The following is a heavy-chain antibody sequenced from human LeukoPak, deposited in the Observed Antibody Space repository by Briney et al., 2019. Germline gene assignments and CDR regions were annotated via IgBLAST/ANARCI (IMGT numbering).Heavy chain of an antibody. J-gene: IGHJ4*02. CDR2: INPGGGGT. CDR3: ARDGDYSNYSFDY. D-gene: IGHD4-11*01. Sequence: ASVKVSCKASGYTFASYYIHWVRQAPGQGLEWMGIINPGGGGTTYARKFQGRVTMTSDTSTRTVYMELSSLRYEDTAVYYCARDGDYSNYSFDYWGQGTLVTVSS. V-gene: IGHV1-46*01. CDR1: GYTFASYY.